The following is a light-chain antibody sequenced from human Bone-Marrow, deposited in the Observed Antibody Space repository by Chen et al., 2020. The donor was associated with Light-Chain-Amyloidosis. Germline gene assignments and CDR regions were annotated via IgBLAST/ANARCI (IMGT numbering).Light chain of an antibody. CDR2: EVS. CDR3: SSYTSSSTRL. V-gene: IGLV2-14*03. CDR1: SSDVGGYNY. Sequence: QSALTQHASVSGSPGQSITFSCPGTSSDVGGYNYVPWYQQHPGKAPKLMIYEVSNRPSGVSNRFSGSKSGNTASLTISGLQAEDEADYYCSSYTSSSTRLFGGGTKLTVL. J-gene: IGLJ2*01.